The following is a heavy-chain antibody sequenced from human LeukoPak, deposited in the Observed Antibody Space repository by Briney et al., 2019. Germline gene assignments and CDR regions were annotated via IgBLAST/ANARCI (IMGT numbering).Heavy chain of an antibody. D-gene: IGHD3-16*02. CDR2: IYYSGST. CDR1: GGSISSSSYY. V-gene: IGHV4-39*07. Sequence: SETLSLTCTVSGGSISSSSYYWGWIRQPPGEGLEWIGSIYYSGSTYYNPSLKSRVTISVDTSKNQFSLKLSSVTAADTAVYYCARERRYDYVWGSYRHFDYFDYWGQGTLVTVSS. J-gene: IGHJ4*02. CDR3: ARERRYDYVWGSYRHFDYFDY.